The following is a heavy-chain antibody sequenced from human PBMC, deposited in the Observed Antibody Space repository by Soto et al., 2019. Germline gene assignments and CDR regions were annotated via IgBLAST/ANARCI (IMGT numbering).Heavy chain of an antibody. V-gene: IGHV4-31*03. CDR1: GGSISSGGYY. CDR3: ARHRRTGDGLDV. D-gene: IGHD1-1*01. Sequence: SETLSLTCTVSGGSISSGGYYWSWIRQHPGKGLEWIGYIYYSGSTYYNPSLKSRVTISVDASKNQFSLKLSSVTAADTAVYYCARHRRTGDGLDVWGQGTTVTVSS. J-gene: IGHJ6*02. CDR2: IYYSGST.